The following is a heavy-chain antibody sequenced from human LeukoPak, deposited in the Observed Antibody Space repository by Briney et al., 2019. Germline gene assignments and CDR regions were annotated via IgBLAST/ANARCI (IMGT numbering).Heavy chain of an antibody. CDR2: IYHSGST. Sequence: SETLSLTCAVSGGSISSGGYSWRWIRQPPGKGLEWIGYIYHSGSTYYNPSLKSRVTISVDRSKNQFSLKLSSVTAADTAVYYCARVYCSSTSCYYFDYWGQGTLVTVSS. CDR1: GGSISSGGYS. J-gene: IGHJ4*02. V-gene: IGHV4-30-2*01. D-gene: IGHD2-2*01. CDR3: ARVYCSSTSCYYFDY.